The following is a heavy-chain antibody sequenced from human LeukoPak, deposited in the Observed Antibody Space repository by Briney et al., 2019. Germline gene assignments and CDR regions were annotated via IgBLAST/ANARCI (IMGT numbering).Heavy chain of an antibody. V-gene: IGHV4-4*07. CDR3: ARETTYYYGSGSYYNVRFDY. D-gene: IGHD3-10*01. J-gene: IGHJ4*02. Sequence: PSETLSLTCTVSGGSISSYYWSWIRQPAGKGLEWIGRIYTSGSTNYNPSLKSRVTMSVDTSKNQFSLKLGSVTAADTAVYYCARETTYYYGSGSYYNVRFDYWGQGTLVTVSS. CDR2: IYTSGST. CDR1: GGSISSYY.